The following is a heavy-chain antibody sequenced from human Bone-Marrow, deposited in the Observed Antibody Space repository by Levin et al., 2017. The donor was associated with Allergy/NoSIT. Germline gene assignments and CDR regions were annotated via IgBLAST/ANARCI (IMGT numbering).Heavy chain of an antibody. CDR2: IYPDDSDT. CDR1: GYSFTTYW. D-gene: IGHD1-26*01. Sequence: GESLKISCQASGYSFTTYWIGWVRQMPGKGLEWMGIIYPDDSDTRYSPSFQGQVTISADKSIRTAYLQWNTLRASDTAIYYCGRHCDEGASLNSYFSYGLDVWGQGTTVTVSS. J-gene: IGHJ6*02. CDR3: GRHCDEGASLNSYFSYGLDV. V-gene: IGHV5-51*01.